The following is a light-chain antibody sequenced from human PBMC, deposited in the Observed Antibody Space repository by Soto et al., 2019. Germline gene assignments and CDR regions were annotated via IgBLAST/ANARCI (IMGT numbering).Light chain of an antibody. J-gene: IGLJ2*01. CDR1: TSSIGSFNL. Sequence: QSVLTQPASVSGSPGQSITISCTESTSSIGSFNLLSWYQQLPGKAPKLIMYEGSKRPSGVSNRFSGSKSGNTASLTISALQAEDEGHYYCCSYAGSSRREFGGGTKVTVL. CDR3: CSYAGSSRRE. CDR2: EGS. V-gene: IGLV2-23*01.